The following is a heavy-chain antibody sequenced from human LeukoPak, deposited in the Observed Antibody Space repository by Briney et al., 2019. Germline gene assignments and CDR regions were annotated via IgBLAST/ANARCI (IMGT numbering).Heavy chain of an antibody. Sequence: GGSLRLSCVASGFIFSRYGMTWVRQAPGKGLECVSVISGSGESTNHADSVKGRFTISRDNSKNTVYLQMKSLRAEDTAVYYCAKLAFGDLTPFDYWGQGTLVTVSS. CDR2: ISGSGEST. D-gene: IGHD3-10*01. V-gene: IGHV3-23*01. CDR1: GFIFSRYG. J-gene: IGHJ4*02. CDR3: AKLAFGDLTPFDY.